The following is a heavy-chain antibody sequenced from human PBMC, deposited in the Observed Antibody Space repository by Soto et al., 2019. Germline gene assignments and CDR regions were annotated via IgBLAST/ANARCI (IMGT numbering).Heavy chain of an antibody. D-gene: IGHD3-22*01. CDR2: IWYDGSNK. CDR1: GFTFSSYG. CDR3: ARERYYYDSSGYYNWFDP. V-gene: IGHV3-33*01. Sequence: PGGSLRLSCAASGFTFSSYGMHWVRQAPGKGLERVAVIWYDGSNKYYADSVKGRFTISRDNSKNTLYLQMNSLRAEDTAVYYCARERYYYDSSGYYNWFDPCGQGTLVTVS. J-gene: IGHJ5*02.